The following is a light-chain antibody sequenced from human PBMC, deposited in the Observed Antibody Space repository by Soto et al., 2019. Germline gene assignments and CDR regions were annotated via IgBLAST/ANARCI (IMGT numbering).Light chain of an antibody. CDR3: QQYSKWPLFS. CDR2: AAS. J-gene: IGKJ3*01. V-gene: IGKV3-15*01. Sequence: EIVVTQSPGILSVSPGDRATLSCRASQSVGRNLAWYQQKPGQAPTLLIYAASTRATGLPARCSGSGSGTDFTITIRCLQSEDFAVYYCQQYSKWPLFSFGPGIRVDIK. CDR1: QSVGRN.